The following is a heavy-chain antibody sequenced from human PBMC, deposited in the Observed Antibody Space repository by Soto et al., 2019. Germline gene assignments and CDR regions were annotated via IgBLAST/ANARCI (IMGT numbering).Heavy chain of an antibody. V-gene: IGHV3-30-3*01. CDR2: ISYDGSNK. Sequence: QVQLVESGGGVVQPGRSLRLSCVVSGLTFRSYAMHWVRQAPGKGLEWVAAISYDGSNKYYADSVKGRFTISRDNSQNPLYPEMTSLRAEDTALYYCARDPTGWKLRFDYWRQGTLVTVSS. CDR1: GLTFRSYA. D-gene: IGHD1-1*01. CDR3: ARDPTGWKLRFDY. J-gene: IGHJ4*02.